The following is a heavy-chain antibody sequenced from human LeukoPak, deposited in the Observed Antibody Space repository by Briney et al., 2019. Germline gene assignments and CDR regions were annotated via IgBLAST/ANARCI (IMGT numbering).Heavy chain of an antibody. CDR3: ARDGVAAAGEGDYYYYGMDV. J-gene: IGHJ6*02. CDR1: GFTVSSNY. CDR2: IYSGGST. V-gene: IGHV3-53*01. D-gene: IGHD6-13*01. Sequence: GGSLRLSCAASGFTVSSNYMSWVRQAPGKGLEWVSVIYSGGSTHYADSVKGRFTISRDNSKNTLYLQMNSLRAEDTAVYYCARDGVAAAGEGDYYYYGMDVWGQGTTVTVSS.